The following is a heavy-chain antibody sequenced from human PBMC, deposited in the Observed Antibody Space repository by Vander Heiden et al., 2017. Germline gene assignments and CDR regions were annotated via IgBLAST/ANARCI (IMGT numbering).Heavy chain of an antibody. J-gene: IGHJ4*02. CDR1: GFTFRNYA. V-gene: IGHV3-23*01. D-gene: IGHD3-9*01. CDR3: AKGDILTGYYYYYFDY. CDR2: ISGSGGST. Sequence: EVQLLESGGGLVQPGGSLRLSCAASGFTFRNYALSWFRQAPGKGLEWVSLISGSGGSTNYADSVKGRFTISRDNSKNTLYLQMNSLRAEDTAVYYCAKGDILTGYYYYYFDYWGQGTLVTVSS.